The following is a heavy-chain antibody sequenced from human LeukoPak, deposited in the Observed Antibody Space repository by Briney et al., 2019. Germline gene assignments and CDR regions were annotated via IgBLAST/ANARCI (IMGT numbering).Heavy chain of an antibody. CDR3: AKEYCSSTSCSDAFDI. CDR1: GGSISTSSYY. Sequence: PSETLSLTCTVSGGSISTSSYYWGWVRQPPGKGLEWIGNIFYSGSTYYSPSLKSRVTISLDTSRNQFSLKLNSVTAADTAVYYCAKEYCSSTSCSDAFDIWGQGTMVTVSS. J-gene: IGHJ3*02. CDR2: IFYSGST. D-gene: IGHD2-2*01. V-gene: IGHV4-39*07.